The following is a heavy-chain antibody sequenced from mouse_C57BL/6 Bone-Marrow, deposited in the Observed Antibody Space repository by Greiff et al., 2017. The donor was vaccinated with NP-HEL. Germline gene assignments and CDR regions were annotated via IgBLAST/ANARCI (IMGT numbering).Heavy chain of an antibody. J-gene: IGHJ1*03. D-gene: IGHD1-1*01. CDR1: GFTFSDYY. Sequence: EVQLVESGGGLVQPGGSLKLSCAASGFTFSDYYMYWVRQTPEKRLEWVAYISNGGGSTYYPDTVKGRFTISRDNAKNTLYLQMSRLKSEDTAMYYCARQTYYGSSPWYFDVWGTGTTVTVSS. CDR2: ISNGGGST. CDR3: ARQTYYGSSPWYFDV. V-gene: IGHV5-12*01.